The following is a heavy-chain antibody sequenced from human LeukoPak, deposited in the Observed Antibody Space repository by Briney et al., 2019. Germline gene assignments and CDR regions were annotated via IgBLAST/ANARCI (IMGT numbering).Heavy chain of an antibody. J-gene: IGHJ4*02. CDR2: ISYDGSNK. V-gene: IGHV3-30*18. D-gene: IGHD3-3*01. CDR1: GFTFSSYG. CDR3: AKDSLVYYDFWSGYLDY. Sequence: GGSLRLSCAASGFTFSSYGMHWVRQAPGKGLEWVAVISYDGSNKYYADSVKGRFTVSRDNSKNTLYLQMNSLRAEDTAVYYCAKDSLVYYDFWSGYLDYWGQGTLVTVSS.